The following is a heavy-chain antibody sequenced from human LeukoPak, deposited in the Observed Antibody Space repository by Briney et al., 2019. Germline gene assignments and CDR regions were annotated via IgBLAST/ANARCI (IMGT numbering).Heavy chain of an antibody. CDR2: TYDGGRG. D-gene: IGHD4-17*01. J-gene: IGHJ5*02. CDR1: GGCISSSF. CDR3: ARLWRPHDYDNWFDH. Sequence: PSETLSLTCTVSGGCISSSFWTWIRQAPGKGLELIGFTYDGGRGNYKPSLRSRVDISLDTSNNRYSLRLTSVTAADTGVYYCARLWRPHDYDNWFDHWGQGILVTVSS. V-gene: IGHV4-59*13.